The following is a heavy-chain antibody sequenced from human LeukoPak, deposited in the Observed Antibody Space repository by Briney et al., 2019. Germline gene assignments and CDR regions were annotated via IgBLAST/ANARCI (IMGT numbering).Heavy chain of an antibody. CDR1: GGSISSGSYY. J-gene: IGHJ3*02. CDR3: ARDRISYYDTLDAFDI. CDR2: IYTSGST. D-gene: IGHD3-22*01. V-gene: IGHV4-61*02. Sequence: PSQTLSLTCTVSGGSISSGSYYWSWIRQPAGKGLEWIGRIYTSGSTNYNPSLKSRVTISVDTSKNQFSLKLSSVTAADTAVYYCARDRISYYDTLDAFDIWGQGTMVTVSS.